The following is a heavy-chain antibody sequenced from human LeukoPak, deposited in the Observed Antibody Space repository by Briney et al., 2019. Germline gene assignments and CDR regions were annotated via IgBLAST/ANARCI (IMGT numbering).Heavy chain of an antibody. Sequence: PGRSLRLSCAASGFTLSSYAMHWVSQAPGKGLEWVAVISYDGSNKYYADSVKGRFTISRDNSKNTLYLQMNSLRAEDTAVYYCARDYRAAASKGYFQHWDHGTLVTVSS. CDR3: ARDYRAAASKGYFQH. J-gene: IGHJ1*01. V-gene: IGHV3-30*04. CDR2: ISYDGSNK. D-gene: IGHD6-13*01. CDR1: GFTLSSYA.